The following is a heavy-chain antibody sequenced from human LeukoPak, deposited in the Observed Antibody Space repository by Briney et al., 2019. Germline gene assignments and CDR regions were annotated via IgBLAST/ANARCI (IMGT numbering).Heavy chain of an antibody. V-gene: IGHV4-38-2*01. CDR3: ARRRITMVRGEGWFDP. Sequence: SETLSLTCAVSGYSIGSGYYGGWIRQPPGQGLGWIGSIYHSGSTYYNPSLKSRVTISVDTSKNQFSLKLSSVTAADTAVYYCARRRITMVRGEGWFDPWGQGTLVTVSS. D-gene: IGHD3-10*01. CDR2: IYHSGST. J-gene: IGHJ5*02. CDR1: GYSIGSGYY.